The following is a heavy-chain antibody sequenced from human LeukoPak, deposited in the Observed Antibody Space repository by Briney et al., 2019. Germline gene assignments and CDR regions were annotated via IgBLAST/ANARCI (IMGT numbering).Heavy chain of an antibody. J-gene: IGHJ4*02. CDR2: IRYDGGQT. V-gene: IGHV3-30*02. CDR3: AKYHGSHYFDY. Sequence: GGSLRLSCEASGFTFSSFGMHWVRQVPGKGLEWVALIRYDGGQTYYADSVKGRFTISRDNSKDTVYLQMNSLRVEDTAVYYCAKYHGSHYFDYWGQGTLVTVSS. CDR1: GFTFSSFG. D-gene: IGHD1-14*01.